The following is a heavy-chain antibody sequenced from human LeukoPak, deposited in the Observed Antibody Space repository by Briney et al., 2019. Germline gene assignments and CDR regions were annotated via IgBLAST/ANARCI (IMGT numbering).Heavy chain of an antibody. CDR2: ISYSGNT. CDR1: GGSISSYY. Sequence: SETLSLTCSVSGGSISSYYWTWIRQPPGKGLEWIGYISYSGNTIYNPSLKSRVTISVDTSKNQFSLKLASVTAADTAVYYCARVKLNYYDSSTYAFDIWGQGTMVTVSS. V-gene: IGHV4-59*12. D-gene: IGHD3-22*01. J-gene: IGHJ3*02. CDR3: ARVKLNYYDSSTYAFDI.